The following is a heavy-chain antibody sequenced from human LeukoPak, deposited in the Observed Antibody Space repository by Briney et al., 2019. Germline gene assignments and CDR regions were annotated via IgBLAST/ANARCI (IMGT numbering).Heavy chain of an antibody. CDR3: AKDMYYDSSGPVFDY. V-gene: IGHV3-30*18. CDR2: ISYDGSNK. CDR1: GFTFSSYG. Sequence: PGGSLRLSCAASGFTFSSYGMHWVRQVPGKGLEWVAVISYDGSNKYYADSVKGRFTISRDNSKNTLYLQMNSLRAEDTAVYYCAKDMYYDSSGPVFDYWGQGTLVTVSS. D-gene: IGHD3-22*01. J-gene: IGHJ4*02.